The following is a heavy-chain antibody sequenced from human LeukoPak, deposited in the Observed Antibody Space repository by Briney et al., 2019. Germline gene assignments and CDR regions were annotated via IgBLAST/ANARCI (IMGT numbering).Heavy chain of an antibody. Sequence: GGSLRLSCAASGFTFSSYAMSWVRQAPGKGLEWVSAISGSGGSTYYADSVKGRFTISRDNSKNTLYLQMNSLRAEDTAVYYCAKFKYDFWSGYYFDYWGQGTLVTVSS. CDR2: ISGSGGST. D-gene: IGHD3-3*01. J-gene: IGHJ4*02. CDR1: GFTFSSYA. V-gene: IGHV3-23*01. CDR3: AKFKYDFWSGYYFDY.